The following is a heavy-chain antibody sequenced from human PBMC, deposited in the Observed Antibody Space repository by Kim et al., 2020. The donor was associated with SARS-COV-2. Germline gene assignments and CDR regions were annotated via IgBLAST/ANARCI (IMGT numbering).Heavy chain of an antibody. J-gene: IGHJ6*02. V-gene: IGHV3-23*01. D-gene: IGHD2-2*01. CDR3: AKVGCSSTSCSFMDV. Sequence: DSGKGRFTISRDNSKNTLYLQMNSLRAEDTAVYYCAKVGCSSTSCSFMDVWGQGTTVTVSS.